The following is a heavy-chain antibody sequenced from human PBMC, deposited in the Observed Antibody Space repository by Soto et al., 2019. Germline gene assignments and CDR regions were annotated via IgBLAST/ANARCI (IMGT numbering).Heavy chain of an antibody. V-gene: IGHV3-21*04. D-gene: IGHD4-17*01. J-gene: IGHJ1*01. CDR2: ISSSSSYI. CDR3: ARLSWDNGIPTLGPGWYFQD. CDR1: GFTFSSYS. Sequence: GGSLRLSCAASGFTFSSYSINWVRQAPGKGLEWVSSISSSSSYIYYADSVKGRFTISRDNAKNSLYLQMNSLKASDTAMYYCARLSWDNGIPTLGPGWYFQDWGHGTLVTVSS.